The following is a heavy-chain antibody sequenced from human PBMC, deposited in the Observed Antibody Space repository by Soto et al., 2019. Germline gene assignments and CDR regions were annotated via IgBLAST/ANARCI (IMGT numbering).Heavy chain of an antibody. CDR2: IYNSGST. J-gene: IGHJ4*02. CDR3: ARVRSGSYYIPFDY. D-gene: IGHD3-10*01. CDR1: GGSVSGGDYY. Sequence: SETLSLTCTVSGGSVSGGDYYWSWIRQPPGKGLEWIGHIYNSGSTRYNPSLKSRVTISVDTSKNQFSLKLSSVTAADTALYYCARVRSGSYYIPFDYWGQGTLVTVS. V-gene: IGHV4-61*08.